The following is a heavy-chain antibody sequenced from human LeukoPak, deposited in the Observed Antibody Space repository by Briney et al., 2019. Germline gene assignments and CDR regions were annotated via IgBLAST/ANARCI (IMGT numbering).Heavy chain of an antibody. D-gene: IGHD5-18*01. CDR2: IYPNSGGT. CDR1: GYTFTGYY. CDR3: ARYYAHTAMVTDYYYYMDV. J-gene: IGHJ6*03. Sequence: ASVKVSCKASGYTFTGYYMHWVRQAPGQGLEWMGWIYPNSGGTNYAQKLQGRVTMTRDMSISTAYMELSRLTSDDTAVYYCARYYAHTAMVTDYYYYMDVWGKGTTVTVSS. V-gene: IGHV1-2*02.